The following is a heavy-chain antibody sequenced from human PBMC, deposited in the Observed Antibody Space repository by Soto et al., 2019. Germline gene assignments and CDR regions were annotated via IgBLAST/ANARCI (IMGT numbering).Heavy chain of an antibody. CDR3: ARAPFSTDSSGYYYDY. J-gene: IGHJ4*02. D-gene: IGHD3-22*01. Sequence: QVQLVQSGAEVKKPGASVKVSCKASGYTFTSYYMLWVRQAPGQGLEWMGIINPSGGSTSYAQKFQGRVTMTRDTSTSTVYMELSSLRSEDTAVYYCARAPFSTDSSGYYYDYWGQGTLVTVSS. CDR2: INPSGGST. V-gene: IGHV1-46*01. CDR1: GYTFTSYY.